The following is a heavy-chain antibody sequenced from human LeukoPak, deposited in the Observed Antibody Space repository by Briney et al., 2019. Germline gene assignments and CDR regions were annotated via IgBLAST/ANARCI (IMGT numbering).Heavy chain of an antibody. CDR1: GYTFTGYY. V-gene: IGHV1-2*02. Sequence: ASVKVSCKASGYTFTGYYMHWVRQAPGQGLEWMGWINPNSGGTNYAQKFQGRVTMTRDTSISTAYMELSRLRSDDTAVYYCARGNTMVRGVHDYWGQGTLVTVSS. D-gene: IGHD3-10*01. CDR2: INPNSGGT. CDR3: ARGNTMVRGVHDY. J-gene: IGHJ4*02.